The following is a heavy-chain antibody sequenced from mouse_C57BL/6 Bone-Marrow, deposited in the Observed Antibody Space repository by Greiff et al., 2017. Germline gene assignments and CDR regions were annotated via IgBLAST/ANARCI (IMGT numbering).Heavy chain of an antibody. D-gene: IGHD2-3*01. Sequence: EVQLVESGAELVGPGASVKLSCTASGFNIKDDYIHWVKQRPEQGLEWIGWIDPEIGDTEYASKFQGKATITSDTSSNTAYLQLSSLTSEDTAVYYCSSFDGNYFDFWGQGTPLTVAS. J-gene: IGHJ2*01. CDR2: IDPEIGDT. V-gene: IGHV14-4*01. CDR3: SSFDGNYFDF. CDR1: GFNIKDDY.